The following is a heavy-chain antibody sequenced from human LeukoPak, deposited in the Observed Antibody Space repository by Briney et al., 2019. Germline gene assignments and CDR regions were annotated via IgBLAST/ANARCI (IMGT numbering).Heavy chain of an antibody. J-gene: IGHJ3*02. CDR2: ISSSSYI. CDR1: GFTFSSYS. Sequence: GGSLRLSCAASGFTFSSYSMNWVRQAPGKGLEWVSSISSSSYIYYADSVKGRFTISRDNAKNSLYLQMNSLRAEDTAVYYCARDLPDIVVVPASAFDIWGQGTMVTVSS. CDR3: ARDLPDIVVVPASAFDI. V-gene: IGHV3-21*01. D-gene: IGHD2-2*01.